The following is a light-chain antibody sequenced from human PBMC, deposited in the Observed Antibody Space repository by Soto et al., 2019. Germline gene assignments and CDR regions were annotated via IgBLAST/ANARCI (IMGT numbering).Light chain of an antibody. J-gene: IGKJ1*01. V-gene: IGKV1-39*01. CDR3: QQSYSLPRT. CDR1: QSTTTS. Sequence: DFQFTQSPSSLSASIGDTVTISCRSSQSTTTSVNWYQQKSGRPPALLIYGASALQIGVPHRFSASGSGTDFTLTITGLQHEDFATYYCQQSYSLPRTFGQGTKVDIK. CDR2: GAS.